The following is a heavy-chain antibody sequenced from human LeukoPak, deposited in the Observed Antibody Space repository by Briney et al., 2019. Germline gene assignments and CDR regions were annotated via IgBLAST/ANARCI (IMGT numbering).Heavy chain of an antibody. CDR1: GFTFSDYE. CDR3: ARRGARYYKGVAY. Sequence: GGSLRLSCAGSGFTFSDYEMNWVRQAPGKGLEWVSYISSGGGTLYYADSVKGRFTLSRDNAKNSLYLQMASLRAEHTAVYYCARRGARYYKGVAYWGRGTLVTVSS. CDR2: ISSGGGTL. D-gene: IGHD1-26*01. J-gene: IGHJ4*02. V-gene: IGHV3-48*03.